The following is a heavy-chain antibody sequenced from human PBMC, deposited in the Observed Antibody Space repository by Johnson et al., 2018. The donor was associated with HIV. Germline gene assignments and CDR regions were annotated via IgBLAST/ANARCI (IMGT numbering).Heavy chain of an antibody. CDR1: GLIFSRSW. Sequence: MLLVESGGGLVQPGGSLRLSCAASGLIFSRSWTHWVRQAPGKGLVWVSRTNSDGSSTTYEDSVKGRFTIPRDQAKDTMHPQMNSLRAEDTAVYYCAREWGMITFGGVIPRNAFDIWGQGTMVTVSS. CDR2: TNSDGSST. V-gene: IGHV3-74*01. D-gene: IGHD3-16*01. CDR3: AREWGMITFGGVIPRNAFDI. J-gene: IGHJ3*02.